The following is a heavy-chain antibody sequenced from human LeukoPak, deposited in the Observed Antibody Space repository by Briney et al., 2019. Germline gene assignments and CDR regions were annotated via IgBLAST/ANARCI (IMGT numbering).Heavy chain of an antibody. CDR1: GGTFSSYA. Sequence: GASVKVSCKASGGTFSSYAISWVRQAPGQGREWMGRIIPILGIANYAQKFQGRVTITADKSTSTAYMELSSLRSEDTAVYYCARDNPAKYYYDSSGYTSIYYFDYWGQGTLVTVSS. V-gene: IGHV1-69*04. D-gene: IGHD3-22*01. J-gene: IGHJ4*02. CDR3: ARDNPAKYYYDSSGYTSIYYFDY. CDR2: IIPILGIA.